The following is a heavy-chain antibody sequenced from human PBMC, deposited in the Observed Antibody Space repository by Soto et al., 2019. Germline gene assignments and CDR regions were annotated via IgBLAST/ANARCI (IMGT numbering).Heavy chain of an antibody. CDR3: ARDRWQEGQKYYCDYMYV. V-gene: IGHV1-69*04. J-gene: IGHJ6*03. CDR1: GGTFSSYT. Sequence: SVKASCKASGGTFSSYTISWVRQAPGQGLEWMGRIIPILGIANYAQKFQGRVTITADKSTSTAYMELSSLRSEDTAVYYCARDRWQEGQKYYCDYMYVWGKGTTVTVS. CDR2: IIPILGIA.